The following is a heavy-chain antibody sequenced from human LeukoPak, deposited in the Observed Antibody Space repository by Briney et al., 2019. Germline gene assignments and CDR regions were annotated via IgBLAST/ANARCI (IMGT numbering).Heavy chain of an antibody. J-gene: IGHJ4*02. Sequence: SETLSLTRTVSGYSISSGYYWGWIRQPPGKGLEWIGSIYHSGSTYYNPSLKSRVTISVDTSKNQFSLKLSSVTAADTAVYYCARDLGTTAGYWGQGTLVTVSS. CDR1: GYSISSGYY. D-gene: IGHD4-17*01. CDR2: IYHSGST. CDR3: ARDLGTTAGY. V-gene: IGHV4-38-2*02.